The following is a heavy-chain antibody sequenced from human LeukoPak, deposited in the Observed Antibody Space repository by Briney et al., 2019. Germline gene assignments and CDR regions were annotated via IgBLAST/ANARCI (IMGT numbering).Heavy chain of an antibody. CDR1: GGSISSSSYY. CDR3: ARHEAAYCGGDCYLRAFDI. J-gene: IGHJ3*02. D-gene: IGHD2-21*02. CDR2: IYYRGST. Sequence: SETLSLTCTVSGGSISSSSYYWGWLRQPPGKGLEWLGTIYYRGSTYYNPSLKSRVTISVDTSKKQFSLKLSSVTAADTAVYYCARHEAAYCGGDCYLRAFDIWGQGTMVTVSS. V-gene: IGHV4-39*01.